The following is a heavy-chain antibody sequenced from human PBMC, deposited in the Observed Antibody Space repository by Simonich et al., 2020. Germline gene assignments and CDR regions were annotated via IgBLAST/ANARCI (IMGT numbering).Heavy chain of an antibody. J-gene: IGHJ3*02. CDR1: GFTFSRYA. CDR3: ARDPVVPAAIRNAFDI. D-gene: IGHD2-2*01. V-gene: IGHV3-30*07. CDR2: ISYDGSKK. Sequence: GGGVVKPGRSLRLPCAASGFTFSRYALHWVRRAPGKGLEWVAVISYDGSKKYYADSVKGRFTISRDNSKNTLYLQMNSLSAEDTAVYYCARDPVVPAAIRNAFDIWRQGTMVTVSS.